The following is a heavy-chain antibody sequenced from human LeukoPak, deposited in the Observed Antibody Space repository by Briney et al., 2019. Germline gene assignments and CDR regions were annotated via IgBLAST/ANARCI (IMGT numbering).Heavy chain of an antibody. D-gene: IGHD3-10*01. CDR3: ARDSGERGSGSYLIAY. CDR2: MNPNSGNT. V-gene: IGHV1-8*01. CDR1: GYTFTSYD. J-gene: IGHJ4*02. Sequence: ASVKVSCKASGYTFTSYDINWVRQATGQGLEWMGWMNPNSGNTGYAQKFQGRVTLTRDTSISTAYMELSRLRSDDTAVYYCARDSGERGSGSYLIAYWGQGTLVTVSS.